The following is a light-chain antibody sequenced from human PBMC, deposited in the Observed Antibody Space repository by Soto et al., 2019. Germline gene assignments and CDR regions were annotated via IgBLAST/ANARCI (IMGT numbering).Light chain of an antibody. J-gene: IGKJ3*01. CDR3: QQSYSSPRFT. Sequence: DIQMTQSPSSLSASVGDRVTITCRASQSISSYLNWYQQKPGKAPKLLIYAASSLQRGVPSRFSGGGAGTDFTLTISRLQPEDFATYYCQQSYSSPRFTFGPGTKVDIK. CDR2: AAS. V-gene: IGKV1-39*01. CDR1: QSISSY.